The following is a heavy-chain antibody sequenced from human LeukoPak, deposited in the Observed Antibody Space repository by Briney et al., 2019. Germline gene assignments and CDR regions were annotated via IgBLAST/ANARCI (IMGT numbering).Heavy chain of an antibody. Sequence: QSGGPLRLSCAASGFTVSSNCMSWVRQAPGKGLEWVSVIYSGGSTYYADSVKGRFTISRDNSKNTLYLQMNSLRAEDTAVYYCARVDRYDFYFDYWGQGTLVTVSS. CDR1: GFTVSSNC. V-gene: IGHV3-66*01. CDR3: ARVDRYDFYFDY. J-gene: IGHJ4*02. CDR2: IYSGGST. D-gene: IGHD5-12*01.